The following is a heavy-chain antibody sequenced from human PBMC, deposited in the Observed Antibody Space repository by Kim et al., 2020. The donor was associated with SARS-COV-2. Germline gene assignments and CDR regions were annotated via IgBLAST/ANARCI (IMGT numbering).Heavy chain of an antibody. V-gene: IGHV4-34*01. J-gene: IGHJ5*02. CDR1: GGSFSGYY. Sequence: SETLSLTCAVYGGSFSGYYWSWIRQPPGKGLEWIGEINHSGSTNYNPSLKSRVTISVDTSKNQFSLKLSSVTAADTAVYYCARGGYPGDFWTRGRYGPWGQGTLVTVSS. D-gene: IGHD3-3*01. CDR2: INHSGST. CDR3: ARGGYPGDFWTRGRYGP.